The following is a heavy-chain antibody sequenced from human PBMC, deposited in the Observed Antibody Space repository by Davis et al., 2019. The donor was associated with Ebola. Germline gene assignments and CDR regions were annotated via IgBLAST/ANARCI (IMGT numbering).Heavy chain of an antibody. CDR2: INPSGGST. CDR3: ARGRWELGYFDY. Sequence: ASVKVSCKASGYTFTSYYMHWVRQAPGQGLEWMGIINPSGGSTSYAQKFQGRVTMTRNTSISTAYMELSSLRSEDTAVYYCARGRWELGYFDYWGQGTLVTVSS. V-gene: IGHV1-46*01. D-gene: IGHD1-26*01. CDR1: GYTFTSYY. J-gene: IGHJ4*02.